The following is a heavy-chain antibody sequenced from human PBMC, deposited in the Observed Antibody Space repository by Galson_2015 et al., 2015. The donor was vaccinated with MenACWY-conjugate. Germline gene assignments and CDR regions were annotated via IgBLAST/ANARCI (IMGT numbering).Heavy chain of an antibody. D-gene: IGHD3-10*01. V-gene: IGHV4-59*08. CDR3: AIKNYYGSGSEEDYYGMDV. J-gene: IGHJ6*02. CDR2: IYYSGST. CDR1: GGSISSYY. Sequence: ETLSLTCTVSGGSISSYYWSWIRQPPGKGLEWIGYIYYSGSTNYNPSLKSRVTISVDTSKNQFSLKLSSVTAADTAVYYCAIKNYYGSGSEEDYYGMDVWGQGTTVTVSS.